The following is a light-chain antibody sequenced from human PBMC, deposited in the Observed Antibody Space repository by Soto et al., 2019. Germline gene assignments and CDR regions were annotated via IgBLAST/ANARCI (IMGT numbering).Light chain of an antibody. CDR2: AAS. V-gene: IGKV1-39*01. J-gene: IGKJ1*01. CDR1: QSINSY. Sequence: DIQMTQSPSSLSASVGDRVTITCRASQSINSYLNWYQQQLGKAPKLLIYAASSLQSGVPSRFSGTGSGTDFTLTISSLQPEDFATYYCQQSYSSPRTFGQGTKVEIK. CDR3: QQSYSSPRT.